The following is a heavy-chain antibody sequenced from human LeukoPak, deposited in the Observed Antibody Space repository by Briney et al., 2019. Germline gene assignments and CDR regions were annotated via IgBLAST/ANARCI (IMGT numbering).Heavy chain of an antibody. D-gene: IGHD3-22*01. J-gene: IGHJ4*02. Sequence: GASVNVSCTASGYSFTGYFIHWVRQAPGQGLEWMGCIDPNSGDTKYAQKFQGRVSMPRDTSTRTAYMELSRLRSDDTAVYFCARSGSTGYSLDYWGQGTLVTVSS. CDR1: GYSFTGYF. V-gene: IGHV1-2*02. CDR3: ARSGSTGYSLDY. CDR2: IDPNSGDT.